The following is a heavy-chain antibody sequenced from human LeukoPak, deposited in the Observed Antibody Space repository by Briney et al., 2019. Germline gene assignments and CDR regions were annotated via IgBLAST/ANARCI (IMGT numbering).Heavy chain of an antibody. V-gene: IGHV4-59*08. CDR1: GGSISSYY. J-gene: IGHJ4*02. CDR3: ARGGRLTRLNYFDY. Sequence: SETLSLTCTVSGGSISSYYWSWIRQPPGKGLEWIGYIYYSGSTNYNPSLKSRVTISVDTSKNQFSLKLSSVTAADTAVYYCARGGRLTRLNYFDYWGQGTLVTVSS. CDR2: IYYSGST. D-gene: IGHD3-16*01.